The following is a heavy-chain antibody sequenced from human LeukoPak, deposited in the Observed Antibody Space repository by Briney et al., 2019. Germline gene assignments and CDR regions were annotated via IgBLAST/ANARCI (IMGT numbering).Heavy chain of an antibody. D-gene: IGHD5-24*01. Sequence: SQTLSLTCTVSGGSISSGGYYWSWIRQPPGKGLEWIGYIYHSGSTNYNPSLKSRVTISVDTSKNQFSLKLSSVTAADTAVYYCARDWDGYNWDADAFDIWGQGTMVTVSS. J-gene: IGHJ3*02. V-gene: IGHV4-61*08. CDR2: IYHSGST. CDR1: GGSISSGGYY. CDR3: ARDWDGYNWDADAFDI.